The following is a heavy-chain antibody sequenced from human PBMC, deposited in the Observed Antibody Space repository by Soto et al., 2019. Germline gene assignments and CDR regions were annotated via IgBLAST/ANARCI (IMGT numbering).Heavy chain of an antibody. Sequence: ASVKVSCKASGYTFTTYGINWVRQAPGQGLEWMGWVSPYNGDASYAQKVQGRVTMTTDTSTRTAYLELRSLRSDDTAVYYCAREVGHMDVWGQGTTVTVSS. V-gene: IGHV1-18*04. J-gene: IGHJ6*02. D-gene: IGHD2-2*01. CDR2: VSPYNGDA. CDR3: AREVGHMDV. CDR1: GYTFTTYG.